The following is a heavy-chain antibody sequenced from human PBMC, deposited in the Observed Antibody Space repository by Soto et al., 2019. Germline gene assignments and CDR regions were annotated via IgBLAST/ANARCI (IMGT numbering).Heavy chain of an antibody. CDR1: GFTFRNYA. V-gene: IGHV3-23*01. CDR2: ISGGGIT. J-gene: IGHJ6*02. CDR3: ATDMDV. Sequence: EVQLLESGGGVVQPGGSLRLSCAASGFTFRNYAMTWVRQTPGMGPEGLEWVSTISGGGITYYADSVKGRFTISRDDSKNTLYLHMNSLRSEDTAVYYCATDMDVWGQGTTVTVSS.